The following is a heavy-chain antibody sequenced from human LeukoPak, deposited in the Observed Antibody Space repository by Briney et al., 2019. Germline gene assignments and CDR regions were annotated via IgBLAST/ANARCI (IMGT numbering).Heavy chain of an antibody. D-gene: IGHD6-13*01. CDR2: ISSTSSYI. J-gene: IGHJ4*02. CDR1: GFTFSSFS. CDR3: ASRQQF. V-gene: IGHV3-21*01. Sequence: KSGGSLRLSCVASGFTFSSFSMNWVRQAPGKGLEWVSSISSTSSYIDYADSVKGRFTISRDNAKNSLYLQINSLRVEDTAVYYCASRQQFGGQGTLVTVSS.